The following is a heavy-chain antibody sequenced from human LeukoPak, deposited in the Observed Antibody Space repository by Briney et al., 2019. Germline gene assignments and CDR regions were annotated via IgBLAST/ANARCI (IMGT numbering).Heavy chain of an antibody. D-gene: IGHD4-17*01. Sequence: SETLSLTCTVSGGSISSYYWSWIRQPPGKGLEWIGYIYTSGSTNYNPSLKSRVTISVDTSKDQFSLKLSSVTAADTAVYYCARHYYGAYYFDYWGQGTLVTVSS. J-gene: IGHJ4*02. CDR1: GGSISSYY. V-gene: IGHV4-4*09. CDR3: ARHYYGAYYFDY. CDR2: IYTSGST.